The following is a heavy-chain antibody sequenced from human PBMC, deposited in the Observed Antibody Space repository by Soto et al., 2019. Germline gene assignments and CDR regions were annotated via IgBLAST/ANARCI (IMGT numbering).Heavy chain of an antibody. J-gene: IGHJ6*02. D-gene: IGHD2-15*01. CDR2: ISAYNGNT. CDR3: ARDLARYCSGGSCYPRRHGMDV. CDR1: GYTFTSYG. V-gene: IGHV1-18*01. Sequence: ASVKVSCKASGYTFTSYGISWVRQASGQGLEWMGWISAYNGNTNYAQKLQGRVTMTTDTSTSTAFMELRSLRSDDTAVYYCARDLARYCSGGSCYPRRHGMDVWGQGTTVTVSS.